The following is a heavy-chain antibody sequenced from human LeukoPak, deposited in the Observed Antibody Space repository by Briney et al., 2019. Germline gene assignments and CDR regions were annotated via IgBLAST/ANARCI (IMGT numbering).Heavy chain of an antibody. Sequence: PSETLSLTCTVSGGSISNYYWNWIRQPPGRGLEWIGFIYNSGSTNYNPSLKSRVTISVDTSKNQFSLKLSSVTGADTAVYFCARRQYADSSGYWYYFDYWGQGALVTVSS. CDR1: GGSISNYY. D-gene: IGHD3-22*01. CDR2: IYNSGST. CDR3: ARRQYADSSGYWYYFDY. J-gene: IGHJ4*02. V-gene: IGHV4-59*08.